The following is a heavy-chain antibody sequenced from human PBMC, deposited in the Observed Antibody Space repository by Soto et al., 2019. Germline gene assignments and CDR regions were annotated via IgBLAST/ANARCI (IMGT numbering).Heavy chain of an antibody. CDR2: IYYYSGST. CDR3: ARSRGGYFGY. V-gene: IGHV4-59*01. D-gene: IGHD3-22*01. Sequence: QVQLQESGPGLVKPSETLSLTCTVSGASISSYYWSWIRQPPGKGLQWIGYIYYYSGSTNYNPSLKSRVTISVDMSKNQFSLKLSSGTAADTAVYYCARSRGGYFGYWGQGPLVTVSS. CDR1: GASISSYY. J-gene: IGHJ4*02.